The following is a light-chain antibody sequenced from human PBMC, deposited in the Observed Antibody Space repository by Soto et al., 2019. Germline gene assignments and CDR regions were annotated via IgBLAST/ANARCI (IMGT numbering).Light chain of an antibody. CDR3: QKYNSAPFT. CDR2: GAS. V-gene: IGKV3D-15*01. J-gene: IGKJ3*01. CDR1: QSVSSD. Sequence: TVMTQSPATLSVSPGERATLPCRASQSVSSDLAWFQQKPGQAPRLLIYGASTRATGIPARFSGSGSGTEFTLTISVLQPEDVATYYCQKYNSAPFTFGPGTKVDIK.